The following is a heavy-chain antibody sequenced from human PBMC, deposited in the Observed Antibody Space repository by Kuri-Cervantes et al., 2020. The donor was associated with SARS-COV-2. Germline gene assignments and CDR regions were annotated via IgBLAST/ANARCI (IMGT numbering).Heavy chain of an antibody. D-gene: IGHD7-27*01. CDR2: IDSSSYYI. CDR1: GFTFSGYS. CDR3: AREEGGELGEAFDY. J-gene: IGHJ4*02. Sequence: GGSLRLSCAASGFTFSGYSMNWIRQAPGKGLEWVASIDSSSYYIYHADSVKGRLIISRDNAKTSLYLQMNSLKPEDTAVYYCAREEGGELGEAFDYRGQGALVTVSS. V-gene: IGHV3-21*01.